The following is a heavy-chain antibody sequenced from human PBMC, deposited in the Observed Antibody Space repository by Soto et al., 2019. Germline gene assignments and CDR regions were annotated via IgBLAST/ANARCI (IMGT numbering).Heavy chain of an antibody. Sequence: GGSLRLSCAAAGCTFSSDGMSWVRQAPGKGLEWVSAISGGGGSTYSAASVKGRFTISRDNSKNTLYLQMNSLRAEDTAVYFCAKFGGYKSLDYWGQGTPVTVSS. J-gene: IGHJ4*02. CDR3: AKFGGYKSLDY. V-gene: IGHV3-23*01. CDR1: GCTFSSDG. CDR2: ISGGGGST. D-gene: IGHD5-12*01.